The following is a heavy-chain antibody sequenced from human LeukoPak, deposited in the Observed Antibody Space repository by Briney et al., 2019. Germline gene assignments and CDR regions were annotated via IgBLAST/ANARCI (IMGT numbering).Heavy chain of an antibody. CDR2: ISGSGGST. J-gene: IGHJ4*02. Sequence: PGGSLRLSCAASGFTFSSYAMTWVRQAPGKGLEWVSSISGSGGSTYYADSVKGRFTISRDNSKNTLFLEMNSLRADDTAVYYCGRDGWEIRLATGYWGQGTLVTVSS. CDR3: GRDGWEIRLATGY. V-gene: IGHV3-23*01. CDR1: GFTFSSYA. D-gene: IGHD1-26*01.